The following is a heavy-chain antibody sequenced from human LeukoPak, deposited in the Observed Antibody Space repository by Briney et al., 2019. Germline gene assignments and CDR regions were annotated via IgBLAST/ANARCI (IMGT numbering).Heavy chain of an antibody. CDR2: IKQDGSEK. J-gene: IGHJ4*02. Sequence: TGGSLRLSCAASGFTFSSYAMSWVRQAPGKGLEWVANIKQDGSEKYYVDSVKGRFTISRDNAKNSLYLQMNSLRAEDTAVYYCARSPGYYDFWSGYLYYFDYWGQGTLVTVSS. CDR3: ARSPGYYDFWSGYLYYFDY. CDR1: GFTFSSYA. D-gene: IGHD3-3*01. V-gene: IGHV3-7*03.